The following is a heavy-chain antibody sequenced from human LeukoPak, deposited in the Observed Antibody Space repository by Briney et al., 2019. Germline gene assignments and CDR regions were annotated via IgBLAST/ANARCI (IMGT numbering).Heavy chain of an antibody. J-gene: IGHJ4*02. V-gene: IGHV3-30*18. CDR1: GFTVSGNY. Sequence: PGGSLRLSCAASGFTVSGNYMSWVRQAPGKGLEWVAVISKDGSDKKYADSVKGRFIISRDNSRSTLYLQMNSLRAEDTAVYYCAKEYDGYWGQGTLVTVSS. CDR3: AKEYDGY. D-gene: IGHD2-8*01. CDR2: ISKDGSDK.